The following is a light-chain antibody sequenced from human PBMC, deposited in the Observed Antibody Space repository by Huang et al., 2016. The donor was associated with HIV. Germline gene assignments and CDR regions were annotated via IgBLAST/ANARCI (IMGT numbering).Light chain of an antibody. CDR1: HNISSDY. Sequence: EMVLTQSSGTLSLSPGERATLSCRASHNISSDYLAWYQQKPGQAPRLLINGESSRATGIPDRFSGSGSGTDFTLTISRLEPEDFAVYYCQQYGRSPPFGQGTRLEIK. V-gene: IGKV3-20*01. J-gene: IGKJ5*01. CDR3: QQYGRSPP. CDR2: GES.